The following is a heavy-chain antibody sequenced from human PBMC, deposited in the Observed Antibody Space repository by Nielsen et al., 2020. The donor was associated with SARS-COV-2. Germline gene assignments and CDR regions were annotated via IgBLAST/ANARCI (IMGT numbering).Heavy chain of an antibody. CDR1: GFTFDDYG. Sequence: GGSLRLSCAASGFTFDDYGMSWVRQAPGKGLEWVSAISGSGGSTYYADSVKGRFTISRDNSKNTLYLQMNSLRAEDTAVYYCAKDHDILTGYLYYYYYYGMDVWGQGTTVTVSS. V-gene: IGHV3-23*01. CDR2: ISGSGGST. CDR3: AKDHDILTGYLYYYYYYGMDV. J-gene: IGHJ6*02. D-gene: IGHD3-9*01.